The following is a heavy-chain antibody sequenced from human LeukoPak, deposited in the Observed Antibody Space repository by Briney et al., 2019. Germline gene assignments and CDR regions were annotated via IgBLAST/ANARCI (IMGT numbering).Heavy chain of an antibody. CDR2: INPDGTST. D-gene: IGHD1-14*01. V-gene: IGHV3-74*01. CDR3: ARDMWGTCDY. Sequence: GGSLRLSCAAPGFTFSDYWMHWVRQAPGKGPAWVSRINPDGTSTSYADSGKGRFTISRDNAKNTLYLQISSVRAEDTAVYYCARDMWGTCDYWGQGTLVTVSS. J-gene: IGHJ4*02. CDR1: GFTFSDYW.